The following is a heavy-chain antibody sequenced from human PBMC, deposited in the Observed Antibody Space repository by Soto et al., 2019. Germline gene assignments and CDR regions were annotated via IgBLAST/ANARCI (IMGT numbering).Heavy chain of an antibody. CDR3: ASPSNEADIIVATTTGYFDY. V-gene: IGHV1-18*01. CDR2: ISAYNGNT. CDR1: GYTFTSYG. J-gene: IGHJ4*02. Sequence: ASVKVSCKASGYTFTSYGISWVRQAPGQGLEWMGWISAYNGNTNYAQKLQGRVTMTTDTSTSTAYMELSSLRSEDTAVYYCASPSNEADIIVATTTGYFDYWGQGTLVTVSS. D-gene: IGHD5-12*01.